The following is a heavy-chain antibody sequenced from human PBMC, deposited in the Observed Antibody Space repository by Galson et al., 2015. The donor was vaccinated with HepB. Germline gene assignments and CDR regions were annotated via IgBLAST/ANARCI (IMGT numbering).Heavy chain of an antibody. Sequence: SVKVSCKASGGTFSSYAISWVRQAPGQGLEWMGRIIPILGIANYAQKFQGRVTITADKSTSTAYMELSSLRSEDTAVYYCAREPDSWTDNLNFDYWGQGTLVTVSS. CDR2: IIPILGIA. V-gene: IGHV1-69*04. CDR3: AREPDSWTDNLNFDY. CDR1: GGTFSSYA. D-gene: IGHD1-1*01. J-gene: IGHJ4*02.